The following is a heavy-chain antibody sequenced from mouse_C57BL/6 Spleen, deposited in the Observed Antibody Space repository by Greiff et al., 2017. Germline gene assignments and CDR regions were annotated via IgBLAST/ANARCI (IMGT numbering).Heavy chain of an antibody. CDR2: ISYDGSN. CDR1: GYSITSGYY. Sequence: EVKLMESGPGLVKPSQSLSLTCSVTGYSITSGYYWNWIRQFPGNKLEWMGYISYDGSNNYNPSLKNRISITRDTSKNQFFLKLNSVTTEDTATYYWASGGALLRSGFAYWGQGTLVTVSA. J-gene: IGHJ3*01. D-gene: IGHD1-2*01. V-gene: IGHV3-6*01. CDR3: ASGGALLRSGFAY.